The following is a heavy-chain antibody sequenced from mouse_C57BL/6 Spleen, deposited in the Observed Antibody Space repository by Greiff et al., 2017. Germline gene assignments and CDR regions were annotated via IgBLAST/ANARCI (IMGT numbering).Heavy chain of an antibody. D-gene: IGHD1-1*01. CDR1: GYSFTGYY. J-gene: IGHJ2*01. V-gene: IGHV1-42*01. CDR3: VYYYGSKDY. Sequence: EVQLQQSGPELVKPGASVKISCKASGYSFTGYYMNWVKQSPEKSLEWIGEIHPSTGGTTYNQKFKAKATLTVDKSSSTAYMQLKSLTSEDSAVYYCVYYYGSKDYWGQGTTLTVSS. CDR2: IHPSTGGT.